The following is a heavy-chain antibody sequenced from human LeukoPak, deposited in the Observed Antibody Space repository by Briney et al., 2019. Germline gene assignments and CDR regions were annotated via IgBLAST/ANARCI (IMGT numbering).Heavy chain of an antibody. Sequence: PSETLSLTCTVSGGSISSDYWSWIRQPAGKGLEWIGRIYTSGSTNSNPSLKRRVTMSVDPSKNQFSLKLCSVTAAETDGYYCAREKGYYYDSSASRRAFDIWGQGTMVTVSS. CDR3: AREKGYYYDSSASRRAFDI. CDR1: GGSISSDY. CDR2: IYTSGST. D-gene: IGHD3-22*01. V-gene: IGHV4-4*07. J-gene: IGHJ3*02.